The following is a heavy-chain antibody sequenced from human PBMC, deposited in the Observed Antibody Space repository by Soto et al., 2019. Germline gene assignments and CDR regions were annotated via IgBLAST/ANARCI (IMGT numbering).Heavy chain of an antibody. CDR2: IYYSGST. J-gene: IGHJ4*02. CDR1: GGSISSGDYY. V-gene: IGHV4-30-4*01. D-gene: IGHD3-16*02. Sequence: SETLSLTCTVSGGSISSGDYYWSWIRQPPGKGLEWIGYIYYSGSTYYNPSLKSRVTISVDTSKNQFSLKLSSVTAADTAVYYCARVALDYDYVWGSYRFDYWGQGTLVTVSS. CDR3: ARVALDYDYVWGSYRFDY.